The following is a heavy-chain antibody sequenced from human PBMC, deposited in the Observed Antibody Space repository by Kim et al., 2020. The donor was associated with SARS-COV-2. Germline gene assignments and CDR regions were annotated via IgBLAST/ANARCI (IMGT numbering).Heavy chain of an antibody. CDR1: GGSIRSTNHN. CDR3: AVLGIYYDHDA. D-gene: IGHD3-22*01. Sequence: SETLSLTCTVSGGSIRSTNHNWGWIRPPPGMGLVWIGNILYTRCTSYDQSLKSRVSISVDMSKNKLSLKLSTVTAADAAVYYCAVLGIYYDHDAWGQGTLVTVSS. CDR2: ILYTRCT. V-gene: IGHV4-39*01. J-gene: IGHJ5*02.